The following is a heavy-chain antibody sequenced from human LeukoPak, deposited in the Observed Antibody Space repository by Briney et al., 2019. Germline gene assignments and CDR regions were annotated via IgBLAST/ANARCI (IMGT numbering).Heavy chain of an antibody. Sequence: PSETLSLTCTVSGGSNSSSSYYWGWIRQPPGKGLEWIGSIYYSGSTYYNPSLKSRVTISVDTSKNQFSLKLSSVTAADTAVYYCASPRGMVRGVKKVYYFDYWGQGTLVTVSS. J-gene: IGHJ4*02. CDR1: GGSNSSSSYY. CDR3: ASPRGMVRGVKKVYYFDY. D-gene: IGHD3-10*01. V-gene: IGHV4-39*01. CDR2: IYYSGST.